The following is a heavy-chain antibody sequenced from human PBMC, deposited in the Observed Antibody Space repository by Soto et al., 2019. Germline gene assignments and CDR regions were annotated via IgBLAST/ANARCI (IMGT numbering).Heavy chain of an antibody. CDR1: GFTFSSYA. CDR3: AKDQEELEQLDY. V-gene: IGHV3-23*01. D-gene: IGHD1-1*01. J-gene: IGHJ4*02. CDR2: ISGSGGST. Sequence: EVQLLESGGGLVQPGGSLRLSCAASGFTFSSYAMSWVRQAPGKGLEWVSAISGSGGSTYYADSVEGRFTISRDNSKNTLYLQMNSLRAEDTAVYYCAKDQEELEQLDYWGQGTLVTVSS.